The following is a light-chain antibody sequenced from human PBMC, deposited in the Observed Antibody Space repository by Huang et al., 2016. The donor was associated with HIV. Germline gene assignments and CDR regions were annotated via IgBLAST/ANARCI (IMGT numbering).Light chain of an antibody. J-gene: IGKJ2*01. CDR1: QNVSSN. CDR2: GAS. V-gene: IGKV3-15*01. Sequence: EIVMTQSPATLSVSPGERATLSCRASQNVSSNLAWSQHQPGQAPRLLIYGASTRATGIPARFSGSGSGTEFTLTILSLQSEDFAVYYCQQYNNWPPYTFGQGTKVEIK. CDR3: QQYNNWPPYT.